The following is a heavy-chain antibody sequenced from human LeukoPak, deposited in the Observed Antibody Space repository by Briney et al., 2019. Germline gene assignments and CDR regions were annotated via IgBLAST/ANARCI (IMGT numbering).Heavy chain of an antibody. CDR3: ARAGRLKSGSNIY. CDR2: ISGYNGNT. D-gene: IGHD1-26*01. Sequence: GASVKVSCGGFGYNFTNYGISWVRQAPGQRLEWMGWISGYNGNTDYAQKFQARVTMTTDTSTSTGYLELRSLRSDDTAVYYCARAGRLKSGSNIYWGRGTLVTVSS. V-gene: IGHV1-18*01. CDR1: GYNFTNYG. J-gene: IGHJ4*02.